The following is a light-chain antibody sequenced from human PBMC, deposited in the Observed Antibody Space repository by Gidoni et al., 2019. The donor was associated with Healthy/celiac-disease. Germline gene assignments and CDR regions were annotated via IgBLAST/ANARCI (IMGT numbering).Light chain of an antibody. CDR3: QSYDSSLSGSV. CDR2: GNS. Sequence: QSVLTQPPSVSCAPAQRVTISCTGSSSNIGAGYDVHWYQQLPGTAPKLLIYGNSNRPSGVPDRFSGSKSGTSASLAITGLQAEDEADYYCQSYDSSLSGSVFGGGTKLTVL. J-gene: IGLJ2*01. CDR1: SSNIGAGYD. V-gene: IGLV1-40*01.